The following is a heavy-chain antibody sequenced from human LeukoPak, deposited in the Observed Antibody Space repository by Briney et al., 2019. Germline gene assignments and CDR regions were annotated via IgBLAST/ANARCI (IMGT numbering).Heavy chain of an antibody. Sequence: SETLSLTCTVSGGSISSSSYYWGWIRQPPGKGLEWIGSIYYSGSTYYNPSLKSRVTISVDTSKNQFSLKLSSVTAADTAVYYCARPFLAAAGTEYWFDPWGQGTLVTVSS. CDR2: IYYSGST. V-gene: IGHV4-39*01. J-gene: IGHJ5*02. CDR1: GGSISSSSYY. D-gene: IGHD6-13*01. CDR3: ARPFLAAAGTEYWFDP.